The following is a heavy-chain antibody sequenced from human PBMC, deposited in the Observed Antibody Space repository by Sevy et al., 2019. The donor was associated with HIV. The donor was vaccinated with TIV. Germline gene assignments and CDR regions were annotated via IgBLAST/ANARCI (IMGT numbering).Heavy chain of an antibody. D-gene: IGHD3-22*01. J-gene: IGHJ3*02. CDR1: GFSFSNYA. CDR2: ISTDGNIK. CDR3: ARDHGESSGYYPLGAFDI. Sequence: GGSLRLSCTASGFSFSNYAMYWVRQAPGEGLEWVAVISTDGNIKDYADSVKGRFTISRDNFKNTLYLQMNSLRAEDSAVYYCARDHGESSGYYPLGAFDIWGQGTMVTVSS. V-gene: IGHV3-30*04.